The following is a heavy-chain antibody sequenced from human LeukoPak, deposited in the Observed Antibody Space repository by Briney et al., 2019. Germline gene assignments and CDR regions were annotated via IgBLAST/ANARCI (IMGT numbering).Heavy chain of an antibody. D-gene: IGHD3-10*01. V-gene: IGHV3-7*01. CDR2: IRQDGSAK. J-gene: IGHJ6*02. CDR1: GFTVSSNY. Sequence: PGGSLRLSCAATGFTVSSNYMNWVRQAPGKGLEWVANIRQDGSAKYYLDSVKGRFTISGDNAKNSLYLQMNSLRAEDTAVYSCTRDRQGPKLYEMHVWGQGTTVTVSS. CDR3: TRDRQGPKLYEMHV.